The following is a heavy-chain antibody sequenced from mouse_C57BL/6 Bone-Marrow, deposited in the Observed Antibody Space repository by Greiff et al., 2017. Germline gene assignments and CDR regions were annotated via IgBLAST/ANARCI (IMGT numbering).Heavy chain of an antibody. V-gene: IGHV3-6*01. D-gene: IGHD1-1*01. CDR2: ISYDGSN. CDR3: ARDESIDSSYAMDY. J-gene: IGHJ4*01. Sequence: EVKLQESGPGLVKPSQSLSLTCSVTGYSITSGYYWNWIRQFPGNKLEWMGYISYDGSNNYNPSLKNRISITRDTSKNQFFLKLNSVTTEDTATYYCARDESIDSSYAMDYWGQGTSVTVSS. CDR1: GYSITSGYY.